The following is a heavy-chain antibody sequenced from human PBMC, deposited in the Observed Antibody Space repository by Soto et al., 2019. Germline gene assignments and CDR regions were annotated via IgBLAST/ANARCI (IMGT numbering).Heavy chain of an antibody. V-gene: IGHV6-1*01. D-gene: IGHD3-9*01. CDR3: ARQRSPLPHYDILTDSYYYYYYMDV. J-gene: IGHJ6*03. CDR2: TYYRSKWYT. Sequence: SQTLSLTCAISGDSVSSNSAAWNWIRQSPSRGLEWLGRTYYRSKWYTDYAVSVKSRITINPDTSKNQFSLQLSSVTAADTAVYYCARQRSPLPHYDILTDSYYYYYYMDVWGKGTTVTVSS. CDR1: GDSVSSNSAA.